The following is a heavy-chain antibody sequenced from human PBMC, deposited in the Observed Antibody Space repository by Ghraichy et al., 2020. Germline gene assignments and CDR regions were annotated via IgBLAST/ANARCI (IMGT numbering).Heavy chain of an antibody. Sequence: GALRRSCAASGFTFRSNAMHWVRQAPGKGLEWVAFISYDGIHKYYTDSVRGRFTISRDNSKNTLFLQMNSLRTEDTAVYYCAKDMATKYCIDYWGQGILVTVSS. J-gene: IGHJ4*02. CDR1: GFTFRSNA. CDR2: ISYDGIHK. D-gene: IGHD5-24*01. V-gene: IGHV3-30*18. CDR3: AKDMATKYCIDY.